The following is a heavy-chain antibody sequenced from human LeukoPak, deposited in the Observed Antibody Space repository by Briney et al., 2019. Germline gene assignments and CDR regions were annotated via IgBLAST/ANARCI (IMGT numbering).Heavy chain of an antibody. V-gene: IGHV3-48*03. CDR3: AKGSGNGYGSGPFDY. D-gene: IGHD3-10*01. CDR1: GFTFSSYE. J-gene: IGHJ4*02. Sequence: GGSLRLSCAASGFTFSSYEMNWVRQAPGKGLEWVSYISSGSTIYYADSVKGRFTISRDNAKNSLYLQMNSLRAEDTAIYFCAKGSGNGYGSGPFDYWGQGTLVTVSS. CDR2: ISSGSTI.